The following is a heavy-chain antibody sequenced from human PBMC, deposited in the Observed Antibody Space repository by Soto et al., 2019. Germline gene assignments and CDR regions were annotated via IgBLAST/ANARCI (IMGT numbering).Heavy chain of an antibody. CDR2: ISHDGNNT. J-gene: IGHJ5*02. Sequence: GGSLRLSCAASGFTFSSYAMYWVRQAPGKGLEWMAFISHDGNNTYYADSVKGRFSISRDNALNSLYLQMNSPRDEDTAIYYCARERGEYDSGWYIDRWGQGTPVTVSS. D-gene: IGHD6-19*01. V-gene: IGHV3-30-3*01. CDR3: ARERGEYDSGWYIDR. CDR1: GFTFSSYA.